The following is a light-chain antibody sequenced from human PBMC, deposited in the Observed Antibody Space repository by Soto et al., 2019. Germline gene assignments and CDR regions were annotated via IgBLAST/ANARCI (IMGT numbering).Light chain of an antibody. CDR1: QSIATSQ. V-gene: IGKV3-20*01. J-gene: IGKJ1*01. Sequence: EIVLTQSPGTLSLSPGERATLFSRASQSIATSQLAWYQQKPGQAPRLLIGASTRATGIPDRFSDSGSGTDFTLTISRLEPEDFAVYYCQQFAASPRTFGQGTTVEIK. CDR3: QQFAASPRT. CDR2: GAS.